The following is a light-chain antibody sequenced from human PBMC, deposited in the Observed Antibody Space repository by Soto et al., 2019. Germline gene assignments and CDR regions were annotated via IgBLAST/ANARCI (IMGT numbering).Light chain of an antibody. CDR1: QSISSY. CDR3: QQSYSTPLT. CDR2: AAS. Sequence: DIQMTQSPSSVSASIGDRVSITCRASQSISSYLNWYQQQPGRAPNLLIYAASGLQSGVPSRFSGSGSGTDFTLTITSLQPEDFATYYCQQSYSTPLTFGGGTKVDIK. J-gene: IGKJ4*01. V-gene: IGKV1-39*01.